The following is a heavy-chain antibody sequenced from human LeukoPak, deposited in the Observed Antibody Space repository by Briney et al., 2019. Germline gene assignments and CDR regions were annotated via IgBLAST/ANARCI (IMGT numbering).Heavy chain of an antibody. V-gene: IGHV3-48*01. D-gene: IGHD6-13*01. CDR2: ISSSSSTI. CDR1: GFTFSSYS. J-gene: IGHJ6*03. CDR3: ARNSGDPHSSSWYSYYYYYYYMDV. Sequence: GGSLRLSCAASGFTFSSYSMNWVRQAPGKGLEWVSYISSSSSTIYYADSVKGRFTISRDNAKNSLYLQMNSLRAEDTAVYYCARNSGDPHSSSWYSYYYYYYYMDVWGKGTTVTVSS.